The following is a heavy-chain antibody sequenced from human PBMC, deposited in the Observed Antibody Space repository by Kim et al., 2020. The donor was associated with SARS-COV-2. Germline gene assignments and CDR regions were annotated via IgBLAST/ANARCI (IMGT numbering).Heavy chain of an antibody. J-gene: IGHJ3*02. D-gene: IGHD6-13*01. CDR2: IWYDGSNR. CDR1: GLTFNTYG. V-gene: IGHV3-33*01. CDR3: ARGESGYCSI. Sequence: GGSLRLSCAASGLTFNTYGMHWVRQAPGKGLEWVAIIWYDGSNRNYADSVKGRFTISRDNSKNTLYLQMNSLRVEDTAVSYCARGESGYCSIWG.